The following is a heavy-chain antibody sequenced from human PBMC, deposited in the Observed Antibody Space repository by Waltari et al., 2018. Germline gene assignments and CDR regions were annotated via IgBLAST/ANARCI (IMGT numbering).Heavy chain of an antibody. V-gene: IGHV4-59*01. CDR3: ARFVRGRYFDY. CDR1: GGSFSSTL. CDR2: IDYTGST. Sequence: QVQLQELGPGLLKPSETLSLTCTVSGGSFSSTLWTWIRQAPGKGLEWIGNIDYTGSTKYNPSLRSRVTISVDTSKTQFSLRLSSVTAADTAVYYCARFVRGRYFDYWGQGSLATVSS. D-gene: IGHD6-6*01. J-gene: IGHJ4*02.